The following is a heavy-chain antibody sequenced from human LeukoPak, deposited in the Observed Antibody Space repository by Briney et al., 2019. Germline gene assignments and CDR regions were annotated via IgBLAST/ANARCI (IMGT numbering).Heavy chain of an antibody. CDR3: AKQEIGTTWSAGY. Sequence: GGSLRLSCAASGFTFSGYGMHWVRQAPGKGLEWVAVISFDGSQQYYADSVKGGFTISRDNSKNMLYLQMSSLRAEDTAVYYCAKQEIGTTWSAGYWGQGTLVTVSS. CDR1: GFTFSGYG. D-gene: IGHD1-14*01. J-gene: IGHJ4*02. CDR2: ISFDGSQQ. V-gene: IGHV3-30*18.